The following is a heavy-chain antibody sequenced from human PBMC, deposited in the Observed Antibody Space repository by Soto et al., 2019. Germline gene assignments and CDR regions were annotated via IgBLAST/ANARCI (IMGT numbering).Heavy chain of an antibody. D-gene: IGHD2-2*01. CDR3: ARDHCSSTSCSETVYYYYGMDV. CDR2: ISSSSSYI. V-gene: IGHV3-21*01. CDR1: GFTFSSYS. Sequence: KTGGSLRLSCAASGFTFSSYSMNWVRQAPGQGLEWVSSISSSSSYIYYADSVKGRFTISRDNAKNSLYLQMNSLRAEDTAVYYCARDHCSSTSCSETVYYYYGMDVWGQGTTVTVSS. J-gene: IGHJ6*02.